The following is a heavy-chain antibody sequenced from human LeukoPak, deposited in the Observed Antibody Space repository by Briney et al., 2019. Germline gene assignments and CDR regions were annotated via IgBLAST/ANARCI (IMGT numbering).Heavy chain of an antibody. CDR1: GFTFSRYW. Sequence: PGGSLRLSCEASGFTFSRYWMSWVRQAPGKGLEWVAHINEDESDEYYVDAVRGRFTSSRDNANNSVNLQMNSMRAEDTAVYYCARSRGGKSAFAYWGEGTLVTVS. CDR3: ARSRGGKSAFAY. J-gene: IGHJ4*02. V-gene: IGHV3-7*01. CDR2: INEDESDE. D-gene: IGHD3-3*02.